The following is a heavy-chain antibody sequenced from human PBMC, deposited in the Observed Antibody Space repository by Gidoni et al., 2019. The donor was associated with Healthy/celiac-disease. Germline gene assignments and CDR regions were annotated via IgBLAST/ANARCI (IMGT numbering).Heavy chain of an antibody. J-gene: IGHJ5*02. Sequence: QVQLVESGGGVVQPGRSLRLSCAASGFTFSSYAMPWVRQAPGKGLEWVAVISYDGSNKYYADSVKGRFTISRDNSKNTLYLQMNSLRAEDTAVYYCARSITMVRGSQSWGQGTLVTVSS. CDR3: ARSITMVRGSQS. CDR1: GFTFSSYA. D-gene: IGHD3-10*01. V-gene: IGHV3-30*04. CDR2: ISYDGSNK.